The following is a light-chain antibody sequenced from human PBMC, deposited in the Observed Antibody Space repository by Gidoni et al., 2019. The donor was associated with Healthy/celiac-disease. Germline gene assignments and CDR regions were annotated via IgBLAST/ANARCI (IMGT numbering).Light chain of an antibody. J-gene: IGLJ1*01. Sequence: QSVLPPPPSASGPPGQRVTISCSGSSSNIGSNTVNWYQQLPGTAPKLLIYSNNQRPSGVPDRFSGSKSGTSASLAISGLQSEDEADYYCAAWDDSLNGYVFGTGTKVTVL. CDR3: AAWDDSLNGYV. V-gene: IGLV1-44*01. CDR2: SNN. CDR1: SSNIGSNT.